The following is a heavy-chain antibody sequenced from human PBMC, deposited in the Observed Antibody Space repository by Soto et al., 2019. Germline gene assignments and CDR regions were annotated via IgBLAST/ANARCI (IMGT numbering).Heavy chain of an antibody. V-gene: IGHV4-59*08. D-gene: IGHD3-16*02. Sequence: SETLSLTCTVSGGSISSYYWSWIRQPPGKGLEWIGYIYYSGSTNYNPSLKSRVTISVDTSKNQFSLKLSSVTAADTAVYYCARSERAITFGEIIALHFDYWGQGTLVTVSS. CDR3: ARSERAITFGEIIALHFDY. CDR1: GGSISSYY. J-gene: IGHJ4*02. CDR2: IYYSGST.